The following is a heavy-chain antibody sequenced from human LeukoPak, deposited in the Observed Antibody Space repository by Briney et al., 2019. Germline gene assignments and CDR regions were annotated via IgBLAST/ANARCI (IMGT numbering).Heavy chain of an antibody. V-gene: IGHV3-23*01. CDR2: ISGSDGST. D-gene: IGHD3-10*01. CDR1: GFTFSSYA. CDR3: ARDFGDNYSDY. J-gene: IGHJ4*02. Sequence: GGSLRLSCAASGFTFSSYAMSWVRQAPGKGLEWVSSISGSDGSTYYADSVKGRFTISRDNSKNTLYLQMNSLRAEDTAVYYCARDFGDNYSDYWGQGTLVTVSS.